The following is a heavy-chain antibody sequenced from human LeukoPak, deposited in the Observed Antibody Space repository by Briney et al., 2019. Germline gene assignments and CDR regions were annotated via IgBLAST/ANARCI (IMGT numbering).Heavy chain of an antibody. CDR1: GFTFDDYG. CDR2: INWNGGST. Sequence: RPGGSLRLSCAASGFTFDDYGMSWVRQAPGKGLEWVSGINWNGGSTGYADSVKGRFTISRDNAKNSLYLQMNSLRAEDTAVYYCVVGVRGVPLTPYYFDYWGQGTLVTVSS. D-gene: IGHD3-10*01. CDR3: VVGVRGVPLTPYYFDY. V-gene: IGHV3-20*04. J-gene: IGHJ4*02.